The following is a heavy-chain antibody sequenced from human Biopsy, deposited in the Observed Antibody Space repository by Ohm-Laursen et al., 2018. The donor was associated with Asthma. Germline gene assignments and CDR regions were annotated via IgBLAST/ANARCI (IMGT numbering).Heavy chain of an antibody. J-gene: IGHJ3*02. CDR3: ARTYYDFLTGQVNDAFAI. D-gene: IGHD3-9*01. V-gene: IGHV1-69*13. CDR2: IIPLIGTP. Sequence: SVKVSCKASGGTFTTYSISWVRQAPGQGLVWMGGIIPLIGTPNYAQKFQGRVTITADASTNTAYMDLSSLRSEDTAVYYCARTYYDFLTGQVNDAFAIWGQGTMVIVSS. CDR1: GGTFTTYS.